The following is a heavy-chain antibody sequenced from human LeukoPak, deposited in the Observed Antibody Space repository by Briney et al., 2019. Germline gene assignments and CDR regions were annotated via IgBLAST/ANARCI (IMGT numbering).Heavy chain of an antibody. J-gene: IGHJ4*02. V-gene: IGHV3-7*05. Sequence: GGSLRLSCAASGFTFSSYAMSWVRQAPGKGLEWVATIKEDGSDKYYVDSVRGRFTISRDNAENSLYLQMNSLRAEDTAVYYCAREDGYSSSWYSDYWGQGTLVTVSS. CDR2: IKEDGSDK. CDR1: GFTFSSYA. D-gene: IGHD6-13*01. CDR3: AREDGYSSSWYSDY.